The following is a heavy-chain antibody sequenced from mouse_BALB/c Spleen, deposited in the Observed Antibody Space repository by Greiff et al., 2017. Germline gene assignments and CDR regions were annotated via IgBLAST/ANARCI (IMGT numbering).Heavy chain of an antibody. V-gene: IGHV5-6*01. CDR3: ARGYGPYYAMDY. D-gene: IGHD1-1*01. Sequence: EVKLMESGGDLVKPGGSLKLSCAASGFTFSSYGMSWVRQTPDKRLEWVATISSGGSYTYYPDSVKGRFTISRDNAKNTLYLQMSSLKSEDTAMYYCARGYGPYYAMDYWGQGTSVTVSS. J-gene: IGHJ4*01. CDR1: GFTFSSYG. CDR2: ISSGGSYT.